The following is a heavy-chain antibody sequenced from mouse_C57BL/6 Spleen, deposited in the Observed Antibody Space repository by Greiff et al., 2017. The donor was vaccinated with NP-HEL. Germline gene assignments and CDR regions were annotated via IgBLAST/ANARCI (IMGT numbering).Heavy chain of an antibody. V-gene: IGHV1-82*01. D-gene: IGHD2-10*01. Sequence: VQGVESGPELVKPGASVKISCKASGYAFSSSWMNWVKQRPGKGLEWIGRIYPGDGDTNYNGKFKGKATLTADKSSSTAYMQLSSLTSEDSAVYFCARSSYGNYLDYWGQGTTLTVSS. J-gene: IGHJ2*01. CDR2: IYPGDGDT. CDR1: GYAFSSSW. CDR3: ARSSYGNYLDY.